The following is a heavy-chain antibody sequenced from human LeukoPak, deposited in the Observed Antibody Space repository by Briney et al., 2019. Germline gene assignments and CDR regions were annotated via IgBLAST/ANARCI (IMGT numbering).Heavy chain of an antibody. CDR3: AKVRPNSYAFDI. Sequence: GRSLRLSCAASGFTFDDYAMHWVRQAPGKVLEWVSGISWNSGSIGYADSVKGRFTISRDNAKNSLYLQMNSLRAEDTALYYCAKVRPNSYAFDIWGQGTMVTVSS. CDR2: ISWNSGSI. CDR1: GFTFDDYA. V-gene: IGHV3-9*01. J-gene: IGHJ3*02. D-gene: IGHD1-7*01.